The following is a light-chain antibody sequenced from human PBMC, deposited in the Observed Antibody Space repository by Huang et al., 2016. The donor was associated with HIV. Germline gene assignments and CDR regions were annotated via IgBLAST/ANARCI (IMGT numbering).Light chain of an antibody. Sequence: DIQMTQSPSSLPASVGDRVTMTCRASQSISSYLNWYQQKPGKAPKLLIYAASSLQSGGPSRFSGSGSGTDFTLTISSLQPEDFATYYCQQSYSTWTFGQGTKVEFK. CDR1: QSISSY. CDR3: QQSYSTWT. CDR2: AAS. J-gene: IGKJ1*01. V-gene: IGKV1-39*01.